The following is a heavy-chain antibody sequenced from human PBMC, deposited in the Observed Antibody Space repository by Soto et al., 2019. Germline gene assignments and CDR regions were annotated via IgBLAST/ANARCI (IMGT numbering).Heavy chain of an antibody. J-gene: IGHJ6*02. CDR2: IIPIFGTA. D-gene: IGHD6-13*01. V-gene: IGHV1-69*13. Sequence: AVKVSCKASGCTFSSYAISCVRQAPGQVLEWMGGIIPIFGTANYAQKFQGRVTITADESTSTAYMELSSLRSEDTAVYYCARDGLPIAAPYYYYGMDAWGQGTTVTAP. CDR1: GCTFSSYA. CDR3: ARDGLPIAAPYYYYGMDA.